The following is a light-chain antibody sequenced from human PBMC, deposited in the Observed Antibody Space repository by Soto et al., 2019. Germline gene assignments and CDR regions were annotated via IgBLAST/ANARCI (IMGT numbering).Light chain of an antibody. CDR2: DVN. CDR3: SSYTSSSFYV. Sequence: QSALTQPASVSGSPGQSITISCTGTSSDVGGYNYVSWYQQHPGKAPKLMIYDVNYRPSGVSNRFSGSKSGNTASLTISGLQAEDEADYYCSSYTSSSFYVFGTGTKLTVL. V-gene: IGLV2-14*01. CDR1: SSDVGGYNY. J-gene: IGLJ1*01.